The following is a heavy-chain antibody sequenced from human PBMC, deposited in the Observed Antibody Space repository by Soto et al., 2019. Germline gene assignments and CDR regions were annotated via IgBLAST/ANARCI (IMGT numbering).Heavy chain of an antibody. J-gene: IGHJ5*02. CDR3: ARDAEQQQLVPWGGTHWFDP. CDR1: GYTFTSYG. V-gene: IGHV1-18*01. D-gene: IGHD6-13*01. CDR2: ISAYNGNT. Sequence: GASVKVSCKASGYTFTSYGISWVRQAPGQGLEWMGWISAYNGNTNYAQKLQGRVTMTTDTSTSTAYMELRSLRSDDTAVYYCARDAEQQQLVPWGGTHWFDPWGQGTLVTVSS.